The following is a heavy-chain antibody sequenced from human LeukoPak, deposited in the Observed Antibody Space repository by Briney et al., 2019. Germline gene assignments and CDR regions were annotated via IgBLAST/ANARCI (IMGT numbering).Heavy chain of an antibody. CDR2: VDPEDGET. V-gene: IGHV1-69-2*01. CDR1: GYTFTDYY. D-gene: IGHD3-3*01. CDR3: ATGVLRFLEWYYYMDV. J-gene: IGHJ6*03. Sequence: ASVKVSCKVSGYTFTDYYMHWVQQAPGKGLEWMGLVDPEDGETIYAEKLQGRVTITADTSTDTAYMELSSLRSEDTAVYYCATGVLRFLEWYYYMDVWGKGTTVTVSS.